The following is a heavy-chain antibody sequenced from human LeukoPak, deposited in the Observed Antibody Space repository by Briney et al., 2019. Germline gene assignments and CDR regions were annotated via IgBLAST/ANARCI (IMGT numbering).Heavy chain of an antibody. Sequence: PGGSLRLSCAASGFTFTDYAMSWVRQAPGKGLERVSSISGSGGSTFYADSVKGRFTISRDNSKNTFYLQMNSLRAEDTAIYYCAKRITVVARDAFDFWGQGTMVTVSS. CDR1: GFTFTDYA. V-gene: IGHV3-23*01. CDR2: ISGSGGST. CDR3: AKRITVVARDAFDF. J-gene: IGHJ3*01. D-gene: IGHD1-14*01.